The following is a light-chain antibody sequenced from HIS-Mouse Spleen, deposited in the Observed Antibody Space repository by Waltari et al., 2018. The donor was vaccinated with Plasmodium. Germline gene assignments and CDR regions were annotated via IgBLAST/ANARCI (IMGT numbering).Light chain of an antibody. V-gene: IGLV2-23*01. CDR3: CSYAGSRMV. CDR2: EGS. CDR1: SSDVGSYNL. Sequence: QSALTQPASVSGSPGQSITISCTGTSSDVGSYNLVSWYQQHPGKAPKLMIYEGSKRPAGVSNRVAGCKSGNTASLTISGRQAEDEADYYCCSYAGSRMVFGGGTKLTVL. J-gene: IGLJ2*01.